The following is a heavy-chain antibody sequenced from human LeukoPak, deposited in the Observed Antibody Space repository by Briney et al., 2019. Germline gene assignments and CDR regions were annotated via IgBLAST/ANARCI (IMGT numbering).Heavy chain of an antibody. CDR1: GFTFSNYW. D-gene: IGHD6-13*01. J-gene: IGHJ4*02. Sequence: GGSLRLSCAASGFTFSNYWMSWFRQAPGKGLEWVANIKEDGSEKYYVDSVKGRFTISRDNARNSLYLQMNSLRAEDTAVYYCASGRQLGYWGQGTLVTVSS. CDR2: IKEDGSEK. CDR3: ASGRQLGY. V-gene: IGHV3-7*01.